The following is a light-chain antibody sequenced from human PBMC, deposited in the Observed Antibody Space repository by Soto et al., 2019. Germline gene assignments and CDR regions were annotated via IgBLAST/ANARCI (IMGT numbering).Light chain of an antibody. J-gene: IGKJ2*01. CDR1: QSVLYSSNNKNY. CDR2: WAS. Sequence: DIVMTQSPDSLAVSLGERATINCKSSQSVLYSSNNKNYLAWYQQKPGQPPKLLIYWASTRESGVPDRFSGSGSGTDFTFTISSLQAEDVAVYYCQQYYSTPHTFGQGTKLEIK. V-gene: IGKV4-1*01. CDR3: QQYYSTPHT.